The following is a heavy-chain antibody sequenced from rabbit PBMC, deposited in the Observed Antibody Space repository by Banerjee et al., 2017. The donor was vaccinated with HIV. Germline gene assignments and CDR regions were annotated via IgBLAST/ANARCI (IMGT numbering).Heavy chain of an antibody. CDR1: GFDVNTYY. Sequence: QLKESGGGLVQPGGSLKLSCKASGFDVNTYYMSWVRQAPGKGLEWIGYIDPVFGGIYYASGVNGRFTISSHNAQNTLYLQLNSLTAADTATYFCARGYYGSGWPNLWGQGTLVTVS. CDR3: ARGYYGSGWPNL. D-gene: IGHD4-1*01. CDR2: IDPVFGGI. J-gene: IGHJ4*01. V-gene: IGHV1S7*01.